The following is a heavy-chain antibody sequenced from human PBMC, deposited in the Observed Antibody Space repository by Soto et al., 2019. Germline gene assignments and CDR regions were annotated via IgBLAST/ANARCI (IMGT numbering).Heavy chain of an antibody. Sequence: ASVKVSCKASGYTFTSYGISWVRQAPGQGLEWMGWISAYNGNTNYAQKLQGRVTMTTDTSTSTAYMELRSLRSDDTAVYYCARGVVGSGWYFGNAPWGQGTLVTVSS. J-gene: IGHJ5*02. CDR3: ARGVVGSGWYFGNAP. CDR2: ISAYNGNT. V-gene: IGHV1-18*01. CDR1: GYTFTSYG. D-gene: IGHD6-19*01.